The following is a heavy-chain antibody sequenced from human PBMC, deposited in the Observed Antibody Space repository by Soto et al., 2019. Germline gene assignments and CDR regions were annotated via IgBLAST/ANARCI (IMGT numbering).Heavy chain of an antibody. J-gene: IGHJ6*02. CDR1: GFTFSDYT. Sequence: QVHVVESGGGVVQPGKSVRLSCAASGFTFSDYTFHWVRQAPGKGLDWVAVISFDGNNQYYTDSVKGRFTVSRDESKDTVTLLMNSLRPEDTGVYYCARDRISRTTGNYYYGVDVWGQGTTVTVS. D-gene: IGHD1-7*01. CDR3: ARDRISRTTGNYYYGVDV. V-gene: IGHV3-30-3*01. CDR2: ISFDGNNQ.